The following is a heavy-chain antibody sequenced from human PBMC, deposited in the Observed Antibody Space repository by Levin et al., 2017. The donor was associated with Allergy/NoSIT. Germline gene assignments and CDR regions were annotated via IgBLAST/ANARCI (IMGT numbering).Heavy chain of an antibody. J-gene: IGHJ4*02. V-gene: IGHV4-59*01. D-gene: IGHD5-18*01. CDR2: IYYSGST. CDR3: ARAKSGYSYYYFDY. CDR1: GGSISSYY. Sequence: PSETLSLTCTVSGGSISSYYWSWIRQPPGKGLEWIVYIYYSGSTKYNPSLKSRVTISVDTSKNQFSLTLSSGTAADTAVYYCARAKSGYSYYYFDYWGQGTLVTVSS.